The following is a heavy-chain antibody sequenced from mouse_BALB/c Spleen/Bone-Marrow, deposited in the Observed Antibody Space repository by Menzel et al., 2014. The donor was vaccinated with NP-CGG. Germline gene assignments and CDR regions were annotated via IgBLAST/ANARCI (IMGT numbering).Heavy chain of an antibody. Sequence: VKLVESGAELVRPGASVTLSCKASGYTFTDYEMHWVKQTPVHGLEWTGAIDPETGGTAYNQKFKGKATLTADKSSSTAYMELRSLTSEDSAVYYCTRSETGPFAYWGQGTLVTVSA. V-gene: IGHV1-15*01. CDR2: IDPETGGT. J-gene: IGHJ3*01. CDR3: TRSETGPFAY. CDR1: GYTFTDYE. D-gene: IGHD4-1*01.